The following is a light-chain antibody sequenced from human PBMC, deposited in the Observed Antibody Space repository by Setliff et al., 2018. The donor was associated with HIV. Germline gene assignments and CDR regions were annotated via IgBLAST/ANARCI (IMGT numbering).Light chain of an antibody. CDR1: STDVGGYDY. J-gene: IGLJ1*01. CDR3: SSYAGTNNWGV. CDR2: EVS. V-gene: IGLV2-8*01. Sequence: QSALTQPASVSGSPRQSITISCTGTSTDVGGYDYVSWYQHHPGKAPKLMIYEVSKRPSGVPDRFSGSKSGNTASLTVSGLQAEDEADYYCSSYAGTNNWGVFGTGTKVTVL.